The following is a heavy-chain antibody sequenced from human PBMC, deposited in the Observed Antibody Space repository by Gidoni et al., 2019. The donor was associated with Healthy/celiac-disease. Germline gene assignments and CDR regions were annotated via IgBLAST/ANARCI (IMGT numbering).Heavy chain of an antibody. CDR2: ISGSGGST. Sequence: EVQLLESGGGLVQPGGSRRLTCAAAGCTFSSHAMSWVRKAPGEGLEWVSAISGSGGSTYSAYSVQGRFTISRDNSKNTLYLQMNSLRAEDTAVYYCAKLGSGWYLDLWGRGTLVTVSS. J-gene: IGHJ2*01. V-gene: IGHV3-23*01. CDR1: GCTFSSHA. CDR3: AKLGSGWYLDL. D-gene: IGHD6-19*01.